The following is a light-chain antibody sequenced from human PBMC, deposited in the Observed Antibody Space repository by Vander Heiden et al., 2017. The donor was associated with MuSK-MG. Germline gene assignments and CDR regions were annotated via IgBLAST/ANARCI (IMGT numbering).Light chain of an antibody. Sequence: QSALTQPASVSGSPGQSITISCTGTSSDVGGHNYVSWYQQHPGKAPKLMIYEVSNRPSGVSNRFSGSKSANTASLTISGLQAEDEADYYCSSYTSSSTVFVFGTGTEVTGL. V-gene: IGLV2-14*01. CDR3: SSYTSSSTVFV. J-gene: IGLJ1*01. CDR2: EVS. CDR1: SSDVGGHNY.